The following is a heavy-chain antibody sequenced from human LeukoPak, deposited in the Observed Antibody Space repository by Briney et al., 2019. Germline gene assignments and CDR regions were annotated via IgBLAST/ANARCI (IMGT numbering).Heavy chain of an antibody. CDR3: ARANRQQLVDY. Sequence: GASVKLSCKASGYTFTSYGISWVRQAPGQGLEWMGWISAYNGNKNYAEKLQGRVTMTRDTSTSTVYMELRSLRSEDTAVYYCARANRQQLVDYWGQGTLVTVSS. CDR2: ISAYNGNK. CDR1: GYTFTSYG. J-gene: IGHJ4*02. V-gene: IGHV1-18*01. D-gene: IGHD6-13*01.